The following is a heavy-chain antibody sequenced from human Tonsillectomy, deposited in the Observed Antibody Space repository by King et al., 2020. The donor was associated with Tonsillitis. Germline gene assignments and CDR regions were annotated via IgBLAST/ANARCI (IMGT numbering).Heavy chain of an antibody. CDR1: GFTFSSYA. Sequence: VQLVESGGGVVQPGRSLRLSCAASGFTFSSYAMHWVRQAPGKGLEWVAVISYDGSNKYYADSVKGRFTISRDNSKNTQYLQMNSLRAEETAVYYCAEGRGSGWYWGAFHIWGQGKMVTVSS. CDR3: AEGRGSGWYWGAFHI. V-gene: IGHV3-30-3*02. D-gene: IGHD6-19*01. J-gene: IGHJ3*02. CDR2: ISYDGSNK.